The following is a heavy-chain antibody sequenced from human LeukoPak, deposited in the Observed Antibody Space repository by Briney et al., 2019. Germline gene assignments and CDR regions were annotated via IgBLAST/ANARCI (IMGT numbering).Heavy chain of an antibody. CDR2: INAGNGNT. D-gene: IGHD3-22*01. V-gene: IGHV1-3*01. Sequence: ASVKVSCKASGYTFTSYAMHWVRQAPGQRLEWMGWINAGNGNTKYSQKFQGRVTITWDTSASTAYMELSSLRSEDTAVYYCARDYYDSSGYYHWYFDLWGRGTLVTVSS. J-gene: IGHJ2*01. CDR1: GYTFTSYA. CDR3: ARDYYDSSGYYHWYFDL.